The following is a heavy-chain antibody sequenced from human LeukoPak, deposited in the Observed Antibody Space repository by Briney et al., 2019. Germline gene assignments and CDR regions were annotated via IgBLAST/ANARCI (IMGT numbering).Heavy chain of an antibody. CDR2: ITGSSDTI. V-gene: IGHV3-48*04. CDR3: ARDRGYFDSSGYPYFDY. D-gene: IGHD3-22*01. CDR1: GFPFSDYS. J-gene: IGHJ4*02. Sequence: GGSLRLSCAASGFPFSDYSMNWVRQAPGKGLEWVSYITGSSDTIYYADSVKGRFTISRDNAKNSLYLQMNSLRAEDTAVYYCARDRGYFDSSGYPYFDYWGQGTLVTVSS.